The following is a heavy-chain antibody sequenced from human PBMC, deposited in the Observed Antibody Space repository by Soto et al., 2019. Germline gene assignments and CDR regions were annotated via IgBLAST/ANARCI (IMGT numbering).Heavy chain of an antibody. CDR1: CHTSTHNG. CDR2: ININRGDV. J-gene: IGHJ4*01. D-gene: IGHD1-1*01. Sequence: QVHLVQSGSEVKTPGASVKVSCQASCHTSTHNGFWWVRRAPGQGLLWMGWININRGDVNHAPKFQGRVTLTTDTSTSTAYLEVRSFRLDDTGVYFCATDDMNRGRFDYWGHGTRVSVSS. V-gene: IGHV1-18*04. CDR3: ATDDMNRGRFDY.